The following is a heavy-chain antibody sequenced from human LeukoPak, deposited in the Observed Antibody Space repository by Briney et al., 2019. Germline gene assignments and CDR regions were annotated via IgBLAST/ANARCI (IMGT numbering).Heavy chain of an antibody. J-gene: IGHJ4*02. Sequence: GGSLRLSCAASGFTFSSYSMNWVRQAPGKGLEWVSSISSSSSYIYYADSVKGRFTISRDNAKNSLYLQMNSLRAEDTAVYYCARAMWLEPEVIDYWGQGTLVTVSS. CDR3: ARAMWLEPEVIDY. CDR1: GFTFSSYS. D-gene: IGHD6-19*01. V-gene: IGHV3-21*01. CDR2: ISSSSSYI.